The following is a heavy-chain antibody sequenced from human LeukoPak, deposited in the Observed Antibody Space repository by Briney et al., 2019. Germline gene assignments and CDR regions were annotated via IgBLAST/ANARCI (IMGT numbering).Heavy chain of an antibody. D-gene: IGHD1-26*01. CDR3: ARGRGSSFHDYYGMDV. V-gene: IGHV3-11*01. CDR2: ISSSGSTI. J-gene: IGHJ6*02. Sequence: GGSLRLSCAASGFTFSDYYMSWIRQAPGKGLEWVSYISSSGSTIYYADSVKGRFTISRDNAKNSLYLQMNSLRAEDTAVYYCARGRGSSFHDYYGMDVWGQGTXVTVSS. CDR1: GFTFSDYY.